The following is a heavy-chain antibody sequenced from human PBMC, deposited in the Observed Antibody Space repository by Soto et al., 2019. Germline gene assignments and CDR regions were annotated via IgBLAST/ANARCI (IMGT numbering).Heavy chain of an antibody. CDR2: ISWNSGSI. CDR3: MALGSITGTREYYYGMDV. Sequence: PGGSLRLSCAASGFTFDDYAMHWVRQAPGKGLEWVSGISWNSGSIGYADSVKGRFTISRDNAKNSLYLQMNSLRAEDTALYYCMALGSITGTREYYYGMDVWGQGTTVTVSS. V-gene: IGHV3-9*01. D-gene: IGHD1-20*01. J-gene: IGHJ6*02. CDR1: GFTFDDYA.